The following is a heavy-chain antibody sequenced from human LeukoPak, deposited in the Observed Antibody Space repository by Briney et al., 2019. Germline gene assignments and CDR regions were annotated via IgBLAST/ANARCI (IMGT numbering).Heavy chain of an antibody. J-gene: IGHJ4*02. V-gene: IGHV4-39*02. CDR3: ARSIGWFDY. D-gene: IGHD6-19*01. CDR1: GGSISSSSYF. CDR2: IYYSGST. Sequence: PSETLSLTCTVSGGSISSSSYFWGWIRQPPGKGLEWFGNIYYSGSTYYNPSLKSRVSVSVDTSKKHFSLNLSSVTAADTAVYFCARSIGWFDYWGRGTLVTVSS.